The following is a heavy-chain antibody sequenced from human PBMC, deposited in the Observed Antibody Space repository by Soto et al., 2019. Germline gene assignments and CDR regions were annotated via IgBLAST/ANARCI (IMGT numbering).Heavy chain of an antibody. V-gene: IGHV1-69*13. CDR3: ARESVGSYYGSYYYGMDV. D-gene: IGHD1-26*01. J-gene: IGHJ6*02. Sequence: ASVKVSCKASGGTFSSYAISWVRQAPGQGLEWMGGIIPIFGTANYAQKFQGRATITADESTSTAYMELSSLRSEDTAVYYCARESVGSYYGSYYYGMDVWGQGTTVTVSS. CDR2: IIPIFGTA. CDR1: GGTFSSYA.